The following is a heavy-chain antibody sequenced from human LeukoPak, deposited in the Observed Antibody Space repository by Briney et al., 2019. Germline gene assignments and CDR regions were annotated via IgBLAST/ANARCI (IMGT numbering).Heavy chain of an antibody. CDR3: ARDRRGVIAVAGTWGYLDY. D-gene: IGHD6-19*01. Sequence: ASVKVSCKASGYTFTSYDINWVRQATGQGLEWMGWMNPNSGNTGYAQKFQGRVTMTRNTSISTAYMELSSLRSEDTAVYYCARDRRGVIAVAGTWGYLDYWGQGTLVTVSS. CDR2: MNPNSGNT. J-gene: IGHJ4*02. V-gene: IGHV1-8*01. CDR1: GYTFTSYD.